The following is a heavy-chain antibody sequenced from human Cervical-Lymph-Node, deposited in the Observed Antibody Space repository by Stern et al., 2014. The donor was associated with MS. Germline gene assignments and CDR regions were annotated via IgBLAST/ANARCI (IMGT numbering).Heavy chain of an antibody. CDR3: ARGRGSGWYFNNYALDV. CDR1: GGSITNGGDS. V-gene: IGHV4-30-2*01. D-gene: IGHD6-19*01. J-gene: IGHJ6*02. Sequence: VQLEESGSGLVKPSQTLSLTCSVSGGSITNGGDSWNWIRQAPGRGLEWIGYIYHSGNTFYNPSLKSRVTISVDTSKSQFSLKVTSVTAADAAVYYCARGRGSGWYFNNYALDVWGQGTTVTVSS. CDR2: IYHSGNT.